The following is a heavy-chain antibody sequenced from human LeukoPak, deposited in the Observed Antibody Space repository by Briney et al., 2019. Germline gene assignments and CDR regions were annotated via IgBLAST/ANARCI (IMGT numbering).Heavy chain of an antibody. CDR2: IYYSGST. CDR1: GGSNSSGGYY. J-gene: IGHJ3*02. CDR3: ARAPLASIYYDSSGYYGAFDS. V-gene: IGHV4-31*03. D-gene: IGHD3-22*01. Sequence: TSETLPLSCTVSGGSNSSGGYYWSWIRQHPGKGLEWIGYIYYSGSTYYNPSLKSRVTISVDTSKNQFSLKLSSVTAADTAVYYCARAPLASIYYDSSGYYGAFDSWGQGTMVTVSS.